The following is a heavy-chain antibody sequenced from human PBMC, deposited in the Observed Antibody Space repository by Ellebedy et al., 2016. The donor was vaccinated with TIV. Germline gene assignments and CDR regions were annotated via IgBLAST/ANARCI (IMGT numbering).Heavy chain of an antibody. D-gene: IGHD2-8*01. Sequence: SETLSLXCTVFDDSVSSDNYWGLFRQSPGKGLEWIGSIYHSGSTHYNPSLKSRVTISVDTSKNQFSLKLNSVTAADTAVYYCARDYGTSGSYYYYYGMDVWGQGTTVTVS. J-gene: IGHJ6*02. CDR2: IYHSGST. CDR3: ARDYGTSGSYYYYYGMDV. V-gene: IGHV4-38-2*02. CDR1: DDSVSSDNY.